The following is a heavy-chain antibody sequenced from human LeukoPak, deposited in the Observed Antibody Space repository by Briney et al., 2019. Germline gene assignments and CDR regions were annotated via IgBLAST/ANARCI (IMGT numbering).Heavy chain of an antibody. V-gene: IGHV1-18*01. CDR3: ARTMTTMTTHGELDF. CDR2: ISTYTGNS. D-gene: IGHD4-17*01. CDR1: GYTFSNYV. J-gene: IGHJ4*02. Sequence: ASVKVFCKASGYTFSNYVLTWVRQAPGQGLEWMGRISTYTGNSNYAQKFQDRVSMTRDTSTSTAYMELRNLSSDDAAVYYCARTMTTMTTHGELDFWGQGTLVTVSS.